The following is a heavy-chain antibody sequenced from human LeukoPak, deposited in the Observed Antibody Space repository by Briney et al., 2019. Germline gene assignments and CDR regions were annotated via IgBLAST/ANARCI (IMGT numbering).Heavy chain of an antibody. CDR2: IGTTADNYAT. J-gene: IGHJ4*02. D-gene: IGHD2-21*02. V-gene: IGHV3-73*01. CDR1: GFTFSNYG. Sequence: GTSLRLSCAASGFTFSNYGMHWVRQASGKGLEWVGRIGTTADNYATAYAASVKGRFTISRDDSKNTAYLQMNSLKTEDTAVYYCSGVVTTLYYWGQGTLVTVSS. CDR3: SGVVTTLYY.